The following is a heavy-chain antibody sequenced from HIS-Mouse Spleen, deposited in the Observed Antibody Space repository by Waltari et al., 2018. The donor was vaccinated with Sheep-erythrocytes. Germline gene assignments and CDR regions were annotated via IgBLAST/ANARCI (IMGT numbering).Heavy chain of an antibody. CDR3: AKDIGTGLSYGMDV. CDR2: SRWKSRSC. CDR1: GFTFDDYA. Sequence: EVQLVESGGGLVQPGRSLRLSCAASGFTFDDYAMHWVRQAPGKGLGGVAGSRWKSRSCGYADAVKGRFTSSRDNAKNSLYLQMNSLRAEDTALYDCAKDIGTGLSYGMDVWGQGTTVTVSS. D-gene: IGHD1-1*01. J-gene: IGHJ6*02. V-gene: IGHV3-9*01.